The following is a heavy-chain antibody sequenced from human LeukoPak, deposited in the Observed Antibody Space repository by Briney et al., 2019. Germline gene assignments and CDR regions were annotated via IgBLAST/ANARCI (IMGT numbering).Heavy chain of an antibody. D-gene: IGHD1-26*01. CDR3: ARDGWSIVGATGSDY. Sequence: PGGSLRLSCAASGFTFSSYWMSWVRQAPGKGLEWVANIKQDGSERYYVDSVKGRFTISRDNAKNSLYLQMNSLRADDTAVYYCARDGWSIVGATGSDYWGQGTLVTVSS. V-gene: IGHV3-7*01. J-gene: IGHJ4*02. CDR2: IKQDGSER. CDR1: GFTFSSYW.